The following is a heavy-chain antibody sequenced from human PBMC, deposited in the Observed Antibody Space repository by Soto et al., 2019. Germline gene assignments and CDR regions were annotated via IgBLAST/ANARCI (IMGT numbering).Heavy chain of an antibody. CDR2: FDPEDGET. Sequence: ASVKVSCKASGYTFTSYDINWVRQAPGKGLEWMGGFDPEDGETIYAQKFQGRVTMTEDTSTDTAYMELSSLRSEDTAGYYCARERTTISMDVWGQGTTVTVSS. V-gene: IGHV1-24*01. D-gene: IGHD3-9*01. CDR1: GYTFTSYD. J-gene: IGHJ6*02. CDR3: ARERTTISMDV.